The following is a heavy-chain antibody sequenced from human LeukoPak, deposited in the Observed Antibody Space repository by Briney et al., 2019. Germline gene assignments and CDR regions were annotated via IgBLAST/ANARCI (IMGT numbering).Heavy chain of an antibody. Sequence: ASVKVSCKASGYTFTSYGINWVRQATGQGLEWMGWMNPNSGNTAYAQKFQGRVTMTRDTSINTAYMELSSLRSEDTAVYYCARVRTTGTCFDPWGRGTLVTVSS. CDR2: MNPNSGNT. D-gene: IGHD1-1*01. CDR1: GYTFTSYG. J-gene: IGHJ5*02. V-gene: IGHV1-8*01. CDR3: ARVRTTGTCFDP.